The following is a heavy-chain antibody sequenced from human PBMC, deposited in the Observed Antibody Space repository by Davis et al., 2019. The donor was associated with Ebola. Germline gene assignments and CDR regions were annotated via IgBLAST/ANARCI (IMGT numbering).Heavy chain of an antibody. CDR1: GFTFSSYA. D-gene: IGHD6-19*01. CDR3: AKGVAVAGYYYYYGMDV. V-gene: IGHV3-23*01. CDR2: ISGSGGST. Sequence: GESLKISCAAFGFTFSSYAMSWVRQAPGKGLEWVSAISGSGGSTYYADSVKGRFTISRDNSKNTLYLQMNSLRAEDTAVYYCAKGVAVAGYYYYYGMDVWGQGTTVTVSS. J-gene: IGHJ6*02.